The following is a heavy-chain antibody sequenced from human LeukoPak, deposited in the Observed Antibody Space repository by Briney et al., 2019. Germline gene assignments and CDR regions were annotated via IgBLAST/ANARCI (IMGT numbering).Heavy chain of an antibody. D-gene: IGHD6-6*01. J-gene: IGHJ3*02. CDR3: ARGKDSSSWAKQTLDAFDI. Sequence: SETLSLTCTVSGYSISSGYYWGWIRQPPGKGLEWIGSIYHSGSTYYNPSLKSRVTISVDTSKNQFSLKLSSVTAADTAVYYCARGKDSSSWAKQTLDAFDIWGQGTMVTVSS. CDR2: IYHSGST. CDR1: GYSISSGYY. V-gene: IGHV4-38-2*02.